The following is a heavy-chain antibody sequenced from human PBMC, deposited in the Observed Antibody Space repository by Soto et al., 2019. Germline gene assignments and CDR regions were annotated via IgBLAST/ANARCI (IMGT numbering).Heavy chain of an antibody. CDR3: ARAGGVELAVGYYFDY. V-gene: IGHV4-31*11. D-gene: IGHD2-8*02. J-gene: IGHJ4*02. CDR1: GGSISSGDYY. Sequence: PSETLSLTCAVSGGSISSGDYYWSWIRQHPGKGLEWIGHIFYSGSTYYNPSLKSRMTMSVDTSKNQFSLKLNSVTAADTAVYFCARAGGVELAVGYYFDYWGQGTL. CDR2: IFYSGST.